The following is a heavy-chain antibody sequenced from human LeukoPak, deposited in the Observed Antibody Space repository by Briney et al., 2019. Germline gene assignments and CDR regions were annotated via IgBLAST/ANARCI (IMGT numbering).Heavy chain of an antibody. CDR2: IYYRGST. Sequence: SETLSLTCTVSNGDINNYYWSWVRQPPGKGLEWIGYIYYRGSTKYNPSLKSRVTISIDTSNDQVSLRHTSVTAADTAVYYCARSESGVQYFQHYFYIDAWGKGTTVTVSS. CDR1: NGDINNYY. CDR3: ARSESGVQYFQHYFYIDA. D-gene: IGHD2-2*01. V-gene: IGHV4-59*01. J-gene: IGHJ6*03.